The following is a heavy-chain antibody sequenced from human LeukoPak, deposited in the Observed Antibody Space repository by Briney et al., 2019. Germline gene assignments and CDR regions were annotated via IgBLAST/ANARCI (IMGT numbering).Heavy chain of an antibody. CDR2: IYSNGYA. CDR1: GGSVGSTTYY. J-gene: IGHJ4*02. Sequence: PSESLSVTCTVSGGSVGSTTYYWDWIRQTPGKGLEWIGSIYSNGYAYYNASLKSRVTISVDTSKTQVSLTLSSVTAPDTAVYYCAIRDGFNADFDYWGQGTLVTVSS. CDR3: AIRDGFNADFDY. D-gene: IGHD5-24*01. V-gene: IGHV4-39*01.